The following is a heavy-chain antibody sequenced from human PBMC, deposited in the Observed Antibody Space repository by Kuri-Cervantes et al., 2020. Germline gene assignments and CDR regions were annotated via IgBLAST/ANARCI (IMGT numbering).Heavy chain of an antibody. V-gene: IGHV4-34*01. J-gene: IGHJ6*02. CDR3: ARGWEVGDHFGYYYYGMDV. D-gene: IGHD4-17*01. CDR2: INHSGST. Sequence: SETLSLTCAVYGGSFSGYYWSWIRQPPGKGLEWIGEINHSGSTNFNPSLKSRVNISVDTSKNQLSLKLSSVTAADTAVYYCARGWEVGDHFGYYYYGMDVWGQGTTVTVSS. CDR1: GGSFSGYY.